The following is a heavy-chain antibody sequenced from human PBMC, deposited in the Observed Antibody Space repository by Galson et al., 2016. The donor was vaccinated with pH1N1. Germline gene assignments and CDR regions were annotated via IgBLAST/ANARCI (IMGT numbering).Heavy chain of an antibody. CDR2: ISAYNGDT. CDR3: ARHRSGWSGALTYWYFDL. D-gene: IGHD6-19*01. V-gene: IGHV1-18*01. CDR1: NHTFTAYS. J-gene: IGHJ2*01. Sequence: SVKVSCKASNHTFTAYSISWVRQAPGQGLEWMAWISAYNGDTKYAQKFQGRVTMTTDTSANTAYMELRGLRSDGTAVYYCARHRSGWSGALTYWYFDLWGRGTLVTVSS.